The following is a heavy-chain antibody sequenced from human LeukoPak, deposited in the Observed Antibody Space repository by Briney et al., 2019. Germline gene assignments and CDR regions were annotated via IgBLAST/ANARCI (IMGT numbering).Heavy chain of an antibody. J-gene: IGHJ6*04. D-gene: IGHD5-18*01. Sequence: ASVKVSCKASGYTFTSYAMHWVRQAPGQRLEWMGWINAGNGNTKYSQKFQGRVTITRDTSASTAYMELSSLRSEDTAVCYCAREGYSYGYSHYGMDVWGKGTTVTVSS. V-gene: IGHV1-3*01. CDR2: INAGNGNT. CDR1: GYTFTSYA. CDR3: AREGYSYGYSHYGMDV.